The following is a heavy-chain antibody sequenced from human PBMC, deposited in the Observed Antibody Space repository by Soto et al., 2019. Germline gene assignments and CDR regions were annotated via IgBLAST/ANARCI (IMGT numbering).Heavy chain of an antibody. CDR3: TRDSPLDDY. D-gene: IGHD6-6*01. CDR2: FNPDNGGT. CDR1: GYTFTAYY. J-gene: IGHJ4*02. V-gene: IGHV1-2*02. Sequence: QVQLVQSGAEVKKPEASVKVSCKTSGYTFTAYYMHWVRQAPGQGLEWMGWFNPDNGGTNYAQKFQGRVTMSRDTSLNTAYMELSSLGSDDTAVYYCTRDSPLDDYWRQGTLFTVSS.